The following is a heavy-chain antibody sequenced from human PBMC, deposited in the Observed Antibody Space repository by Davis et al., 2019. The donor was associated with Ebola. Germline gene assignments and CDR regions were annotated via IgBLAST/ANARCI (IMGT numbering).Heavy chain of an antibody. J-gene: IGHJ4*02. Sequence: SLITSCASAGFPFRDYGLDWVRQAPAKGLEWVANLWSHGGNTFYADSVQGRFTISRDNSKNMLFLQMNSLRAEDTALYYCAREYHYYQSSCYYPAHWGQGTLVTVSS. CDR2: LWSHGGNT. CDR3: AREYHYYQSSCYYPAH. CDR1: GFPFRDYG. V-gene: IGHV3-33*01. D-gene: IGHD3-22*01.